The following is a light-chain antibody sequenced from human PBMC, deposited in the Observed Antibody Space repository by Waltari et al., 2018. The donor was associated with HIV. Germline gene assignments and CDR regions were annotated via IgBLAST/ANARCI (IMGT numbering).Light chain of an antibody. CDR2: WAS. CDR1: QRVLYRPTHKNY. J-gene: IGKJ4*01. Sequence: DIGMTPSPDTLAGSLGARAHINCKSSQRVLYRPTHKNYLAGYQQKPGQPPKLLLYWASTRESAVPYRFSGSGSGTDFTLTIRSLQAADLAVYYCQQYYSTPLTFGVGTKVEIK. V-gene: IGKV4-1*01. CDR3: QQYYSTPLT.